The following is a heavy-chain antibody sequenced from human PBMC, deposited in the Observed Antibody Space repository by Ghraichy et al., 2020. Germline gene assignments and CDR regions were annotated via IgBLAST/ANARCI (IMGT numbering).Heavy chain of an antibody. Sequence: GGSLRLSCVASGFSFGDYSMNWVRQAPGKGLEWVSFLSSSSICKYYADSVRGRFTISRDNAKNSLYLQMDNLRAEDSAVYYCARDLEIAAADPYYFDYWGQGTLVTVSS. CDR1: GFSFGDYS. D-gene: IGHD6-13*01. CDR2: LSSSSICK. CDR3: ARDLEIAAADPYYFDY. J-gene: IGHJ4*02. V-gene: IGHV3-21*01.